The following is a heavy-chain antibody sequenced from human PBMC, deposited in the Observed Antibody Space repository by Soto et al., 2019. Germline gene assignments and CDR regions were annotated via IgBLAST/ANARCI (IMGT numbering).Heavy chain of an antibody. V-gene: IGHV3-9*01. CDR3: AKDNTGWSGSPIDY. Sequence: EVQLVESGGDLVQPGRSLRLSCAASGFTFENYAMHWVRQVPGKGLEWVSGISWESGIIGYADSVKGRFTISRDNAKNFLYLQMDSLRAEDTALYYCAKDNTGWSGSPIDYWGQGTLVTVSS. CDR1: GFTFENYA. J-gene: IGHJ4*02. D-gene: IGHD6-19*01. CDR2: ISWESGII.